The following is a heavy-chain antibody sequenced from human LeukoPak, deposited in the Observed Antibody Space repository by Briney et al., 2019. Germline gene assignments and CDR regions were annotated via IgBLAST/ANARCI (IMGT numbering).Heavy chain of an antibody. V-gene: IGHV5-51*01. D-gene: IGHD5-18*01. CDR2: IYPGDSDT. CDR3: ARLSTAMVTSLDY. CDR1: GSSFTSYW. Sequence: GASLQISSQGSGSSFTSYWIGWVRPLPGKGLAWMGIIYPGDSDTRYSPSFQGQVTISADKSISTAYLQWSSLKASDTAMYYCARLSTAMVTSLDYWGQGTLVTVSS. J-gene: IGHJ4*02.